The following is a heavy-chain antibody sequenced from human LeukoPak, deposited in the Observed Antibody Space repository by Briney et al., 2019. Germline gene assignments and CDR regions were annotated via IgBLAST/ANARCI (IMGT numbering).Heavy chain of an antibody. D-gene: IGHD3-10*01. CDR2: INHSGST. V-gene: IGHV4-34*01. CDR1: GGSFSGYY. Sequence: SETLSLTCAVYGGSFSGYYWSWIRQPPGKGLEWIGEINHSGSTNYNPSLKSRVTISVDTSKNQFSLKLSSVTAADTAVYYCARSGPTMVRGAPVYYYYYYYMDVWGKGTTVTISS. J-gene: IGHJ6*03. CDR3: ARSGPTMVRGAPVYYYYYYYMDV.